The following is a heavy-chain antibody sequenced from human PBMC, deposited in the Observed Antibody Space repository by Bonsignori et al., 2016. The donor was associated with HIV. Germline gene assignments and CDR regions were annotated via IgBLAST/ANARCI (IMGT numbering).Heavy chain of an antibody. Sequence: GGSLRLSCAASGFTFGSYAVNWVRQAPGKGLEWVAVISYDGSQRYYADSVRGRFTISRDNSKNTVDLQMNSLRGEDTALYYCAREDYWVGGTAERTIGAFDIWGQGTMVTVSS. CDR3: AREDYWVGGTAERTIGAFDI. J-gene: IGHJ3*02. CDR1: GFTFGSYA. D-gene: IGHD1-1*01. V-gene: IGHV3-30-3*01. CDR2: ISYDGSQR.